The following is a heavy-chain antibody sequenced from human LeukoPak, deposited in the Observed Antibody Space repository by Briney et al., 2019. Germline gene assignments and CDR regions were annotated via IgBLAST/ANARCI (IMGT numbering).Heavy chain of an antibody. CDR3: ARLAGPFVDAFDI. CDR2: IYPGDSDT. V-gene: IGHV5-51*01. Sequence: GESLKISCKGSGYSFTSNWIGWVRQMPGKGLEWMRIIYPGDSDTRYSPSFQGQVTISADKSISTAYLQWSSLKASDTAMYYCARLAGPFVDAFDIWGQGTMVTVSS. J-gene: IGHJ3*02. CDR1: GYSFTSNW.